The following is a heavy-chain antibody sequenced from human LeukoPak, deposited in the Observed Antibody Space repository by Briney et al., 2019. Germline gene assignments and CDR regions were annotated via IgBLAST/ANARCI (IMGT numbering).Heavy chain of an antibody. Sequence: SETLSLTCTVSGGSISSSSYYWGWIRQPPGKGLEWIGSIYHSGSTYYNPSLKSRVTFSVDTSKNQFSLKLSSVTAADTAVYYCARSMVRGVIMRKIFDYWGQGTLVSVSS. D-gene: IGHD3-10*01. J-gene: IGHJ4*02. CDR3: ARSMVRGVIMRKIFDY. CDR2: IYHSGST. CDR1: GGSISSSSYY. V-gene: IGHV4-39*07.